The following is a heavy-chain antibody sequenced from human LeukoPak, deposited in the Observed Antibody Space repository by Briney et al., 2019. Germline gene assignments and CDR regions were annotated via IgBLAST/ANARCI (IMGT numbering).Heavy chain of an antibody. Sequence: GGSLRLSCAASGFTFSSYSMNWVRQAPGKGPMWVSRICPDGTVTNYADSVKARFIISRDNARNTVYLQMNSLRVGDTAVYYCVRDFRSADYWGQGTLVTVSS. J-gene: IGHJ4*02. CDR1: GFTFSSYS. V-gene: IGHV3-74*01. CDR3: VRDFRSADY. CDR2: ICPDGTVT.